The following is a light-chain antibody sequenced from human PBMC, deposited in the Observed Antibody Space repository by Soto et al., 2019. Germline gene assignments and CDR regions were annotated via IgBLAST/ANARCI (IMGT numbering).Light chain of an antibody. CDR1: HGFRTS. CDR2: AAS. CDR3: QQYDTHPIT. Sequence: DIQMTQSPSSLSASVGDTFTITCRASHGFRTSVAWFQQKAVKAPNSLIFAASSLHSGVPRKFGGSGSGTDFTLTITIQQPEDFATYYHQQYDTHPITFGQGTRLEIK. J-gene: IGKJ5*01. V-gene: IGKV1-16*02.